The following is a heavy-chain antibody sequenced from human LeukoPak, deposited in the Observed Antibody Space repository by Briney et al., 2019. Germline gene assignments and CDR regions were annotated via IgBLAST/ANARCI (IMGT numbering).Heavy chain of an antibody. CDR3: ARAASWSPIGDSYYYMDV. CDR2: MNPNSGNT. V-gene: IGHV1-8*01. D-gene: IGHD6-13*01. Sequence: GASVKVSCKASGYTFNSYAINWVRQATGQGLEWMGWMNPNSGNTGYAQRFQGRVTMTRNTSISTAYVELSSLRSDDTAVYYCARAASWSPIGDSYYYMDVWGKGTTVTISS. J-gene: IGHJ6*03. CDR1: GYTFNSYA.